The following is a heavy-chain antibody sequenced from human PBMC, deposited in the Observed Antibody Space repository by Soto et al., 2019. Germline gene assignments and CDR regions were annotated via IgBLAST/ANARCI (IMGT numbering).Heavy chain of an antibody. D-gene: IGHD1-26*01. CDR2: ISGSGGST. CDR3: AKDLRSIVGASYYFDY. Sequence: GWSLRLSCAASVFTFISYAMSWVRQAPGKGLEWVSAISGSGGSTYYADSVKGRFTISRDNSKNTLYLQMNSLRAEDTAVYYCAKDLRSIVGASYYFDYWGQGTLVTVSS. CDR1: VFTFISYA. J-gene: IGHJ4*02. V-gene: IGHV3-23*01.